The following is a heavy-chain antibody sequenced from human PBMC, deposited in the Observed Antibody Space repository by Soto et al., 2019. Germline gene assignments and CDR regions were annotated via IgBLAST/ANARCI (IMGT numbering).Heavy chain of an antibody. V-gene: IGHV1-46*01. Sequence: ASVKVSCKASGYTFTSYYMHWVRQAPGQGLEWMGIINPSGGSTSYAQKFQGRVTMTRDTSTSTVYMELSSLRSEDTAVYYCARDKYYDILTGPYGMDVRGQGTPVTVSS. CDR2: INPSGGST. CDR3: ARDKYYDILTGPYGMDV. D-gene: IGHD3-9*01. J-gene: IGHJ6*02. CDR1: GYTFTSYY.